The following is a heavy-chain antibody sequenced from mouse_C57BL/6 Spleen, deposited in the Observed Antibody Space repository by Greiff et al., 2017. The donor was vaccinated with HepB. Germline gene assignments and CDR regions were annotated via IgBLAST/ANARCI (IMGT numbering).Heavy chain of an antibody. CDR2: IWSGGST. CDR3: AKKGYDYAFAY. V-gene: IGHV2-4*01. J-gene: IGHJ3*01. CDR1: GFSLTSYG. D-gene: IGHD2-4*01. Sequence: QVQLQQSGPGLVQPSQSLSITCTVSGFSLTSYGVHWVRQPPGKGLEWLGVIWSGGSTDYNAALISRLSISKDNSKSQVFFKMNSLQADDTAIYYCAKKGYDYAFAYWGQGTLVTVSA.